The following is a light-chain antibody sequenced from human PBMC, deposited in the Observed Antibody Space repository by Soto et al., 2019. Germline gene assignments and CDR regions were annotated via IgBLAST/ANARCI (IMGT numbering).Light chain of an antibody. CDR3: QKYNSAPLLT. CDR1: QGISDY. J-gene: IGKJ4*01. Sequence: IVTITCRASQGISDYLAWYQQKPGKVPKLLIYAASTLQSGVPSRFSGSGSGTDFTLTISSLQPEDVATYYCQKYNSAPLLTFGGGTKVDIK. V-gene: IGKV1-27*01. CDR2: AAS.